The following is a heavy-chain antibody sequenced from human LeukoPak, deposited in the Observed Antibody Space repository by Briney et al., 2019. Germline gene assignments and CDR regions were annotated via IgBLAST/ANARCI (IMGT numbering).Heavy chain of an antibody. D-gene: IGHD3-22*01. CDR1: GFTFTSSA. V-gene: IGHV1-58*01. CDR3: AAIPSYYDSSGSDAFDI. Sequence: SVKVSCKASGFTFTSSAVQWVRQARGQRLEWIGWIVVGSGNTNYAQKFQERVTITRDMSTSTAYMELSSLRSEDTAVYYCAAIPSYYDSSGSDAFDIWGQGTMVTVSS. J-gene: IGHJ3*02. CDR2: IVVGSGNT.